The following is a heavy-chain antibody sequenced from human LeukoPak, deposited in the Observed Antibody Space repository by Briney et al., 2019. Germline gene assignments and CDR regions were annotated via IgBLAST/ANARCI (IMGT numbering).Heavy chain of an antibody. CDR2: ISSSSSYI. CDR3: AREDDSSGYFDY. J-gene: IGHJ4*02. Sequence: GGSLRFSCAASGFTFSRYNMNWVRQAPGKGLEWVSSISSSSSYIYYADSVKGRFTISRDNAKNSLYLQMNSLRAEDTAVYYCAREDDSSGYFDYWGQGTLVTVSS. CDR1: GFTFSRYN. V-gene: IGHV3-21*01. D-gene: IGHD3-22*01.